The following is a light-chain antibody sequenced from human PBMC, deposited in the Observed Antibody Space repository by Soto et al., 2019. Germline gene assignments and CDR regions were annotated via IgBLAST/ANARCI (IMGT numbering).Light chain of an antibody. CDR1: QSISSW. J-gene: IGKJ1*01. CDR3: QQYNSYPAT. Sequence: DIPMTQSPSTLSASVGDRVTITCPASQSISSWLAWYQQKPGKAPKLLIYDASSLESGVPSRFSGSGSGTEFTLTISSLQPDDFATYYCQQYNSYPATFGQGTKVEIK. CDR2: DAS. V-gene: IGKV1-5*01.